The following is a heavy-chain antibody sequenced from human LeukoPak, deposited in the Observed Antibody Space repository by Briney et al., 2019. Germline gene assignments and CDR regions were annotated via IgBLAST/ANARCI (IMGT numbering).Heavy chain of an antibody. D-gene: IGHD1-26*01. J-gene: IGHJ4*02. CDR1: GFTFRSHG. Sequence: GTSLRLSCAASGFTFRSHGMHWVRQAPGKGLEWVAFIWYDGSNKYYTDSVKGRFTISRDNSKNTLFLQMNSLRAEDTAVYYCAGDRATSYFDYWGQGALVTISS. CDR2: IWYDGSNK. V-gene: IGHV3-33*01. CDR3: AGDRATSYFDY.